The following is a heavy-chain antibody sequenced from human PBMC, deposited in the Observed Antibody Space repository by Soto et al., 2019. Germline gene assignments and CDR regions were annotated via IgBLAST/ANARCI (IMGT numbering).Heavy chain of an antibody. CDR1: GFTFDDYA. V-gene: IGHV3-9*01. J-gene: IGHJ4*02. D-gene: IGHD5-12*01. CDR2: ISWNSGSI. CDR3: AKDEGGYPSYFDY. Sequence: EVQLVESGGGLVQPGRSLRLSCAASGFTFDDYAMHWVRQAPGKGLEWVSGISWNSGSIGYADSVKGRFTISRDNAKNSLYLQMISLRAEDTALYYCAKDEGGYPSYFDYWGQGTLVTVSS.